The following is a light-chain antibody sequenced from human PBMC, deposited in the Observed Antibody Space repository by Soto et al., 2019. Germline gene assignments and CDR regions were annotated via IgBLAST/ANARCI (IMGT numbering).Light chain of an antibody. J-gene: IGKJ4*01. V-gene: IGKV1-13*02. CDR1: QGISSA. Sequence: AIQLTQSPSSLSASVGDRVTITCRASQGISSALAWYQQKPGKAPKLLIYDASSLGSGVPSRFSGSGSGTDLTLTISSLQPEDFATYYCQQFNSYLALTFGGGTKVEIK. CDR3: QQFNSYLALT. CDR2: DAS.